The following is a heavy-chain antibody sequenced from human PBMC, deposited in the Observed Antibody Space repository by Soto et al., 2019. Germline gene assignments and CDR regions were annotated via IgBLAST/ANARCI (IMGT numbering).Heavy chain of an antibody. CDR1: GYIFTAYS. J-gene: IGHJ1*01. CDR3: AREENCSDGICYSEYFQR. D-gene: IGHD2-15*01. CDR2: VNPSGGST. V-gene: IGHV1-46*01. Sequence: SVKVSCKASGYIFTAYSMHWVRQAPGQGLEWMGVVNPSGGSTNYAQKFQGRITMTRDTSTSTVYMDLSSLTSEDTAVYYCAREENCSDGICYSEYFQRWGQGTLVTVSS.